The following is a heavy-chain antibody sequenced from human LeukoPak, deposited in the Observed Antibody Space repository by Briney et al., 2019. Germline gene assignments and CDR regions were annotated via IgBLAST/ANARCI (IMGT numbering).Heavy chain of an antibody. J-gene: IGHJ5*02. CDR2: IYHSGST. CDR1: GYSISSGYY. D-gene: IGHD4-17*01. CDR3: ARATTVTTGAWFDP. V-gene: IGHV4-38-2*01. Sequence: SETLSLTCAVSGYSISSGYYWGWLRPPPGKGLEGIGSIYHSGSTYYNASLKSRVTISVDKSKNQFSLKLSSVTDADTADYYCARATTVTTGAWFDPWGQGTLVTVSS.